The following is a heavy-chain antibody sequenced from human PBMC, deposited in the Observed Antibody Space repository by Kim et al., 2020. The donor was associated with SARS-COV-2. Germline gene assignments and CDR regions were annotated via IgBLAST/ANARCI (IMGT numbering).Heavy chain of an antibody. D-gene: IGHD2-8*02. CDR2: NK. CDR3: ARDLLHTGFDF. V-gene: IGHV1-3*01. J-gene: IGHJ4*02. Sequence: NKKNSPNLQARATLTRDTSANTAYMELSNLRYGDTAVYYCARDLLHTGFDFWGQGTLVTVSS.